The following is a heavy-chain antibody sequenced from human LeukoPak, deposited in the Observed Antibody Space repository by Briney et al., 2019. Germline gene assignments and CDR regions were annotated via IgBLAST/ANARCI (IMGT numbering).Heavy chain of an antibody. CDR2: IYTGGNT. Sequence: GGSLRLSCAASGFTVDSNYLSWVRQAPGKGLEWVSTIYTGGNTYYAASVKGRFTISRDFSKNTLYLQTNSLRTDDTAVYYCARGLVSGSQRGYFDYWGHGALVTVSS. CDR1: GFTVDSNY. J-gene: IGHJ4*01. CDR3: ARGLVSGSQRGYFDY. V-gene: IGHV3-53*05. D-gene: IGHD1-26*01.